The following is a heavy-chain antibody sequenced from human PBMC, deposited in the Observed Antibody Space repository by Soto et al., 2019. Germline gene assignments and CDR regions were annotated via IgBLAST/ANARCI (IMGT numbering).Heavy chain of an antibody. CDR1: GFTFSNAW. J-gene: IGHJ3*02. CDR3: TTDYYGSGNHAFDI. Sequence: GGSLRLSCAASGFTFSNAWMSWVRQAPGKGLEWVGRIKSKTDGGTTDYAAPVKGRFTISRDDSKNTLYLQMNSLKTEDTAVYYCTTDYYGSGNHAFDIWGQGTMVTVSS. D-gene: IGHD3-10*01. CDR2: IKSKTDGGTT. V-gene: IGHV3-15*01.